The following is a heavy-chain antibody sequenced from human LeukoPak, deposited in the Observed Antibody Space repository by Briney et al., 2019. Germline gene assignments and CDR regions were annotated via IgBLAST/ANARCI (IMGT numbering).Heavy chain of an antibody. CDR2: ISSSGSNI. J-gene: IGHJ4*02. V-gene: IGHV3-48*03. CDR3: ARGDSSGWSYFDY. CDR1: GFTFCSYD. D-gene: IGHD6-19*01. Sequence: PGGSLRLSCAASGFTFCSYDMNWVRQAPGKGLELISHISSSGSNIYYADSVKGRFTISRDNAKNSLYLQLNSLRAEDTAVYYCARGDSSGWSYFDYWGQGTLVTVSS.